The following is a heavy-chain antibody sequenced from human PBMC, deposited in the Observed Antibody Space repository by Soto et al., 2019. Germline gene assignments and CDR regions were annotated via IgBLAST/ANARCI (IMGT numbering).Heavy chain of an antibody. Sequence: QVQLQESGPGLVKPSETLSLTCTVSGGSISSYYWSWIRQPPGKGLEWIGYIYYSGSTNYNPSLKSRVTISVDTSKNQFSLKLSSVTAADTAVYYCARVPDYGDCGFWYFDLWGRGTLVTVSS. D-gene: IGHD4-17*01. CDR2: IYYSGST. J-gene: IGHJ2*01. CDR1: GGSISSYY. CDR3: ARVPDYGDCGFWYFDL. V-gene: IGHV4-59*01.